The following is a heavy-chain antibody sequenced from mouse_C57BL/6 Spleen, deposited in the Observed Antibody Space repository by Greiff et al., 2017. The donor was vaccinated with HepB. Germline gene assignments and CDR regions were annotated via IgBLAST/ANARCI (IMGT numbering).Heavy chain of an antibody. V-gene: IGHV3-6*01. D-gene: IGHD2-3*01. CDR2: ISYDGSN. CDR3: ARERIYDGYYDFDY. J-gene: IGHJ2*01. CDR1: GYSITSGYY. Sequence: EVQLQQSGPGLVKPSQSLSLTCSVTGYSITSGYYWNWIRQFPGNKLEWMGYISYDGSNNYNPSLKNRISITRDTSKNQFFLKLNSVTTEDTATYYCARERIYDGYYDFDYWGQGTTLTVSS.